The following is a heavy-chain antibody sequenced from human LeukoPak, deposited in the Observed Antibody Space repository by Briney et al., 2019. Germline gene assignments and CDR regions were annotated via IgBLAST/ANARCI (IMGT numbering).Heavy chain of an antibody. CDR2: ISYDGSSK. V-gene: IGHV3-30*03. CDR1: GFTFGSYG. J-gene: IGHJ6*02. CDR3: ARPVYSGYTAFYYGMDV. Sequence: GGSLRLSWSASGFTFGSYGMHWVRQAPGKGLEWVGVISYDGSSKFYPDSVKGRFTISKDNPKNTLSLQMNSLRADDSAVYYCARPVYSGYTAFYYGMDVWGQGTTVTVSS. D-gene: IGHD5-12*01.